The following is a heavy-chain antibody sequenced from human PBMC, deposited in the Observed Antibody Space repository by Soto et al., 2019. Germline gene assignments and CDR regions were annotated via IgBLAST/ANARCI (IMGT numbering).Heavy chain of an antibody. J-gene: IGHJ4*02. CDR2: ISYDGSNK. V-gene: IGHV3-30-3*01. CDR3: VKDMSYYGSGGQAFDY. Sequence: QVQLVESGGGVVQPGRSLRLSCEASGFTFSSYAMHWVRQAPGKGLEWVAVISYDGSNKYYADSVKGRFTISRDNSKNTLYLQMNSLRAEDTAVYYFVKDMSYYGSGGQAFDYWGQGTLVTVSS. D-gene: IGHD3-10*01. CDR1: GFTFSSYA.